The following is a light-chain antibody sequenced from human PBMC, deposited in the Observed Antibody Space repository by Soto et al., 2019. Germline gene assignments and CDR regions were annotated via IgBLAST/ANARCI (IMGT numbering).Light chain of an antibody. Sequence: DIPITQSPSTLSASVGDRVSITCRASETISNLMAWYQQKPGQAPNLLIYKASNLETGVPSRFSGSGSGTEFTLTISSLQPDEFAPYYRQQYSTYPSLTFGGGTKVEIK. J-gene: IGKJ4*01. V-gene: IGKV1-5*03. CDR3: QQYSTYPSLT. CDR2: KAS. CDR1: ETISNL.